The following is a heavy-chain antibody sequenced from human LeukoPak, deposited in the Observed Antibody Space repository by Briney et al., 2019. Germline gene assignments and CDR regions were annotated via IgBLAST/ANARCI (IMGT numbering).Heavy chain of an antibody. CDR1: GITFNA. Sequence: GGSLRLSCAASGITFNAIHWVRQAPGKGLEWVALTWYDGRNKYYADSVKGRFTISIDNSKNMVYLHMNSLRADDTAVYYCARELFGSGSSPDYWGQGTLVTVSS. CDR2: TWYDGRNK. V-gene: IGHV3-33*01. D-gene: IGHD3-10*01. CDR3: ARELFGSGSSPDY. J-gene: IGHJ4*02.